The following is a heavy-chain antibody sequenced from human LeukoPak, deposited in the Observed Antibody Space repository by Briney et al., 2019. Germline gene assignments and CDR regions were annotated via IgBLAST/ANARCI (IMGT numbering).Heavy chain of an antibody. V-gene: IGHV4-59*08. CDR3: ARALNYDFWSAYYYYMDV. J-gene: IGHJ6*03. CDR1: GGSISTYY. Sequence: SETLSLTCTVSGGSISTYYWNWIRQPPGKGLEWIGYISYSGSTSYNPSLKSPFTISMDTSKNQFSLRLSSVTAADTAIYFCARALNYDFWSAYYYYMDVWGEGTTVTVSS. D-gene: IGHD3-3*01. CDR2: ISYSGST.